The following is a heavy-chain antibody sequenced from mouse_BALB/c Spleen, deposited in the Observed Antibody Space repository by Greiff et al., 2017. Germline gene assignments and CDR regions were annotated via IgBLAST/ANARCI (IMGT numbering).Heavy chain of an antibody. J-gene: IGHJ4*01. CDR1: GFTFSSYG. CDR2: ISSGGSYT. Sequence: EVQLVESGGDLVKPGGSLKLSCAASGFTFSSYGMSWVRQTPDKRLEWVATISSGGSYTYYPDSVKGRFTISRDNAKNTLYLQMSSLKSEDTAMYYCARQGDIGYAMDYWGQGTSVTVSS. V-gene: IGHV5-6*01. CDR3: ARQGDIGYAMDY.